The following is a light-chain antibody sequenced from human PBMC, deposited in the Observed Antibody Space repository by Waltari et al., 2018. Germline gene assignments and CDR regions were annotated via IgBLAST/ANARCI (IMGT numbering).Light chain of an antibody. CDR1: SRDVGAYNY. CDR3: SSYTTSDTLV. Sequence: QSALTQPASVSGSPGQSLTISCTGTSRDVGAYNYVSWYQQHPGRAPSLMIYGVTIRPSGVSIRFSGSKSGNTASLTISGLQPEDEAYYYCSSYTTSDTLVFAGGTKLTVL. V-gene: IGLV2-14*03. J-gene: IGLJ2*01. CDR2: GVT.